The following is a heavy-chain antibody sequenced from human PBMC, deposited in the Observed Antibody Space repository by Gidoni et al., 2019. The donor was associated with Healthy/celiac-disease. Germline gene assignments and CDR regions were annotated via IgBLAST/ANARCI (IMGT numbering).Heavy chain of an antibody. CDR2: ISWDGGST. D-gene: IGHD2-2*01. CDR3: AKAPCSSTSCYRYFDY. Sequence: EVQLVESGGVVVQPGGSLRLSCAASGFNVDAYTRHWVRQAPGQGLEWVSLISWDGGSTYYADSVKGRFTISRDNSKHSLYLQMNSLRTEDTALYYCAKAPCSSTSCYRYFDYWGQGTLVTVSS. CDR1: GFNVDAYT. V-gene: IGHV3-43*01. J-gene: IGHJ4*02.